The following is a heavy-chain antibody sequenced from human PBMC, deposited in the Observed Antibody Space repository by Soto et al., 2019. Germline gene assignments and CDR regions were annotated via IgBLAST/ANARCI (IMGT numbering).Heavy chain of an antibody. Sequence: QVHLVQSGAEVKEPGASLKVSCKTSGFTFTTHAIHWVRQAPGQRFEWMGWINAGNGNTKYSQRFQDRVTISRDTSASPAYMELSSLTSVVRAVYYCARRNNSGPIDYWGQRPLVTVSS. CDR2: INAGNGNT. D-gene: IGHD5-12*01. CDR3: ARRNNSGPIDY. J-gene: IGHJ4*02. V-gene: IGHV1-3*01. CDR1: GFTFTTHA.